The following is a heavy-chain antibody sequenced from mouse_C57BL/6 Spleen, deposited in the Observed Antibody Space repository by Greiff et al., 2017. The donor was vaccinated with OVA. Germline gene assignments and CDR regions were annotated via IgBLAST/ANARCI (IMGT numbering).Heavy chain of an antibody. CDR1: GYSITSGYY. CDR2: ISYDGSN. J-gene: IGHJ1*03. Sequence: EVQLVESGPGLVKPSQSLSLTCSVTGYSITSGYYWNWIRQFPGNKLEWMGYISYDGSNNYNPSLKNRISITRDTSKNQFFLKLNSVTTEDTAAYYCARFRGYWYFDVWGTGTTVTVSS. V-gene: IGHV3-6*01. CDR3: ARFRGYWYFDV.